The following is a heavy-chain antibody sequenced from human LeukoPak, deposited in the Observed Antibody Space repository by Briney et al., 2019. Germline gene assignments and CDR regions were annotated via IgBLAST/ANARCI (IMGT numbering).Heavy chain of an antibody. CDR2: ISVSGGTT. CDR3: AEGGYFTFFDN. CDR1: GLTFSNYP. J-gene: IGHJ4*02. Sequence: PGGSLRLSCTASGLTFSNYPMTWVRQAPGKGLEWVSSISVSGGTTYYPDAVKGRFTILRDNSKNNLYLEMNSLRVDDTAIYYCAEGGYFTFFDNWGQGTLVTVSS. V-gene: IGHV3-23*01. D-gene: IGHD2-8*01.